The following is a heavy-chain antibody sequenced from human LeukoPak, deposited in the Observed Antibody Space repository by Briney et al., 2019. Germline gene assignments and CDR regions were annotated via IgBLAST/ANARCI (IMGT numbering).Heavy chain of an antibody. V-gene: IGHV1-18*01. D-gene: IGHD6-19*01. CDR2: ISGYNANT. CDR3: ATVVAGSAQFDY. J-gene: IGHJ4*02. Sequence: ASVKVSCKASGHTFTSYGIIWVRQAPGQGLEWMGWISGYNANTNYAQKLQGRVTMTTDTSTSTAYMELRSLRSDDTAVYYCATVVAGSAQFDYWGQGTLVTVSS. CDR1: GHTFTSYG.